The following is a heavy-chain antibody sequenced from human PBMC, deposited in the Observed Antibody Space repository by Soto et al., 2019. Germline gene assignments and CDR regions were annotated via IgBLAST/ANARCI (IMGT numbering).Heavy chain of an antibody. CDR1: GFTFSLYS. Sequence: EVQLVESGGGLVQPGGSLRLSCAASGFTFSLYSMSWVRQAPGKGLEWVSYISRSSTGIHYADSVKGRFTISRDDATNSMHLQMNRLRDGDTALYYCARAVSWGLDVWVQGTTVSISS. CDR2: ISRSSTGI. V-gene: IGHV3-48*02. D-gene: IGHD2-15*01. CDR3: ARAVSWGLDV. J-gene: IGHJ6*02.